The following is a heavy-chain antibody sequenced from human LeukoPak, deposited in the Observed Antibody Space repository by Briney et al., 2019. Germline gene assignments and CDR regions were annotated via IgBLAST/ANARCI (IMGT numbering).Heavy chain of an antibody. Sequence: ASVKVSCKASGYTFTSYYMHWVRQAPGQGLEWMGIINPSGGSTSYAQKFQGRVTMTRDMSTSTVYMELSSLRSEDTPVYFCGRESVSYSYDWCGQGTLVTVSS. D-gene: IGHD3-16*02. CDR1: GYTFTSYY. CDR3: GRESVSYSYDW. J-gene: IGHJ4*02. CDR2: INPSGGST. V-gene: IGHV1-46*01.